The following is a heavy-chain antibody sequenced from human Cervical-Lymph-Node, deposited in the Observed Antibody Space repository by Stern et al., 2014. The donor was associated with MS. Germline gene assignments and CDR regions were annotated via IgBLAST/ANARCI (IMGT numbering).Heavy chain of an antibody. J-gene: IGHJ4*02. CDR1: GFTFSNYP. D-gene: IGHD3-10*01. Sequence: VQLVESGGGVVQPGRSLRLSCAASGFTFSNYPMHWVRQAPGKGLEWVAVISYDGNHVIYTESVKGRFTISRDSSRNMLYLQMNSLRVEDTAVYYCARDFIRGAPDYLDYWGQGALVTVSS. CDR3: ARDFIRGAPDYLDY. CDR2: ISYDGNHV. V-gene: IGHV3-30*04.